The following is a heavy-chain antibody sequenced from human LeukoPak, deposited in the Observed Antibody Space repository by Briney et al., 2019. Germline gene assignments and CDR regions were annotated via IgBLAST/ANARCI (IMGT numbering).Heavy chain of an antibody. D-gene: IGHD2-21*02. CDR2: IYHSGST. V-gene: IGHV4-38-2*02. CDR1: GCSISSGYY. Sequence: SSETLSLTCTVSGCSISSGYYWGWIRQPPGKGLEWIGSIYHSGSTYYNPSLKSRVTISVDTSKNQFSLKLSSVTAADTAVYYCARTDDAFHIWGHGTTVTVSS. CDR3: ARTDDAFHI. J-gene: IGHJ3*02.